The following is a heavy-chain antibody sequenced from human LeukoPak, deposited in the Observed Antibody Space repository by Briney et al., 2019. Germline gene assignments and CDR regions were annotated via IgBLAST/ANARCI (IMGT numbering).Heavy chain of an antibody. CDR1: GGSFSGYY. V-gene: IGHV4-59*08. CDR2: IYYSGST. CDR3: ATRILDYYYYGMDV. Sequence: SETLSLTCAVYGGSFSGYYWSWIRQPPGKGLEWIGYIYYSGSTNYNLSLKSRVTISVDTSKNQFSLKLSSVTAADTAVYYCATRILDYYYYGMDVWGQGTTVTVSS. J-gene: IGHJ6*02.